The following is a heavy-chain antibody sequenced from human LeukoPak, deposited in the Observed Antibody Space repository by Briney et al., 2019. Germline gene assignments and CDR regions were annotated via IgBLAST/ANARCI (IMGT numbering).Heavy chain of an antibody. CDR3: ARGYSYGFDAFDI. CDR2: ISGSGGST. Sequence: PGGSLRLSCAASGFTFSSYAMSWVRQAPEKGLEWVSAISGSGGSTYYADSVKGRFTISRDNSKNTLYLQMNSLRAEDTAVYYCARGYSYGFDAFDIWGQGTMVTVSS. D-gene: IGHD5-18*01. V-gene: IGHV3-23*01. CDR1: GFTFSSYA. J-gene: IGHJ3*02.